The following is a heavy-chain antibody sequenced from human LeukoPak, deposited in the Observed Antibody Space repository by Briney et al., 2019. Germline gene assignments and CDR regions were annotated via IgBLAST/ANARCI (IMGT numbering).Heavy chain of an antibody. CDR3: ARPGSIAARPGTYDY. CDR1: GYSFTRCW. Sequence: GESLKISCKGSGYSFTRCWLGWVGQTPGKGLEWMGIIYPDDSDTRYSPPFQGQVTISADKSISTAYLQWSSLKASDTAMYYCARPGSIAARPGTYDYWGQGTLVTGSS. J-gene: IGHJ4*02. D-gene: IGHD6-6*01. V-gene: IGHV5-51*01. CDR2: IYPDDSDT.